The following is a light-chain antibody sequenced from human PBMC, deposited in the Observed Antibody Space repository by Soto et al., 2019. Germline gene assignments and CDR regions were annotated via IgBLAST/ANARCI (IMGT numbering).Light chain of an antibody. V-gene: IGKV3-20*01. CDR1: QSVSSSD. J-gene: IGKJ2*01. CDR2: SAS. Sequence: LVLPQSPGTLSLSPGERATLSCRASQSVSSSDLAWYQQQPGQAPRLLIYSASSRATGIPDRFSGSGSGTDFTLTISRLEPEDFAVYYCQQYDTFGQGTKLEIK. CDR3: QQYDT.